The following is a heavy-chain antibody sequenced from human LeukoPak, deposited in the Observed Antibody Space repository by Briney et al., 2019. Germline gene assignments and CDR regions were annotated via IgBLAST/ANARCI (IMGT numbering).Heavy chain of an antibody. J-gene: IGHJ3*02. D-gene: IGHD1-26*01. CDR2: ISSSSSYI. CDR1: GFTFSSYS. V-gene: IGHV3-21*01. CDR3: AREGLLILKATDAFDI. Sequence: GGSLRLSCAASGFTFSSYSMNWVRQAPGKGLEWVSSISSSSSYIYYADSVKGRFTISRDNAKNSLYLQMSSLRAEDTAVYYCAREGLLILKATDAFDIWGQGTMVTVSS.